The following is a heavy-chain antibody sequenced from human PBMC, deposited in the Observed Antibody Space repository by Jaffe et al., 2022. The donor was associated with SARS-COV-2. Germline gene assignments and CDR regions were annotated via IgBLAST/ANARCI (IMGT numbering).Heavy chain of an antibody. CDR3: ARDSSSSLYYYGMDV. J-gene: IGHJ6*02. CDR2: IYSGGST. D-gene: IGHD6-6*01. V-gene: IGHV3-66*02. CDR1: GFTVSDNY. Sequence: EVQLVESGGGLVQPGGSLRLSCAASGFTVSDNYMSWVRQAPGKGLEWVSVIYSGGSTYYADSVKGRFTISRDNSKNTLFLQMNSLRAEDTAVYYCARDSSSSLYYYGMDVWGQGTTVTVSS.